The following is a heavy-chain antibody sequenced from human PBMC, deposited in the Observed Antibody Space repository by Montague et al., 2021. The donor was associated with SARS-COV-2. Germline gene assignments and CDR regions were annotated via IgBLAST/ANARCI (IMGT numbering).Heavy chain of an antibody. J-gene: IGHJ4*02. CDR2: ISDSGYTI. CDR1: GFTFSDYY. Sequence: SLRLSCAASGFTFSDYYMTWIRQAPGKGLEWVSYISDSGYTIYYADSVKGRFTISRDSAKNSLYLQMNSLRAEDTAMYYCAKDAKAIAYWGQGTLVTASS. V-gene: IGHV3-11*01. CDR3: AKDAKAIAY. D-gene: IGHD1-26*01.